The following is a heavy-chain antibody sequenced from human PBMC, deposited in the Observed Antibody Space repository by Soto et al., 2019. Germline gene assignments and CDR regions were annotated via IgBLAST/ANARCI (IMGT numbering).Heavy chain of an antibody. CDR1: GFSFSHYA. D-gene: IGHD6-19*01. Sequence: EVQVLESGGGLVQPGGSLRISCAASGFSFSHYAMNWVRQAPGKGLEWVSSIDYSGVNTRYADSVKGRFTTSRDNSKNTLFLQMNSLRGDDTAVYYCSPDSSGGELDCWGQGTLVTVSS. CDR2: IDYSGVNT. CDR3: SPDSSGGELDC. J-gene: IGHJ4*02. V-gene: IGHV3-23*01.